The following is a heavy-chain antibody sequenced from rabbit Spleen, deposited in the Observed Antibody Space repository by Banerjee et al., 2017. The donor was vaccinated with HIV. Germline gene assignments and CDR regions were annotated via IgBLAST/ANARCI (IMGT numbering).Heavy chain of an antibody. V-gene: IGHV1S47*01. CDR1: GFSFSAIYW. J-gene: IGHJ6*01. CDR2: IDVGEGNT. D-gene: IGHD7-1*01. CDR3: ARSLFSTNVAL. Sequence: QEQLVESGGGLVQPEGSLTLTCTASGFSFSAIYWISWVRQAPGKGLEWIGIIDVGEGNTDYASWAKGRFTISRSTSLNTVTLQLNSLTAADTATYFCARSLFSTNVALWGPGTLVTVS.